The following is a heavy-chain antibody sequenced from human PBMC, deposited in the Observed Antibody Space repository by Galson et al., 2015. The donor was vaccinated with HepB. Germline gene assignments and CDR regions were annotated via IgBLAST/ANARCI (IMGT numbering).Heavy chain of an antibody. CDR3: ARRSEYSSGPRDYYGMDV. J-gene: IGHJ6*02. D-gene: IGHD6-19*01. CDR2: IIPIFGTA. Sequence: SVKVSCKASGGTFSSYAISWVRQAPGQGLEWMGGIIPIFGTANYAQKFQGRVTITADESTSTAYMELSSLRSEDTAVYYCARRSEYSSGPRDYYGMDVWGQGTTVTVSS. CDR1: GGTFSSYA. V-gene: IGHV1-69*13.